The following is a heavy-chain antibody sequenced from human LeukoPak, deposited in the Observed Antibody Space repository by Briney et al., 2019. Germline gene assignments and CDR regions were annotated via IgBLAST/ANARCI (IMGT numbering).Heavy chain of an antibody. J-gene: IGHJ6*03. CDR3: ARADSSSWWGYYMDV. Sequence: PSGTLSLTCAVSGGSISSSNWWSWVRQPPGKGLEWIGEIYHSGSTNYNPSLKSRVTISVDKSKNQFSLKLSSVTAADTAVYYCARADSSSWWGYYMDVWGKGTTVTISS. V-gene: IGHV4-4*02. CDR2: IYHSGST. CDR1: GGSISSSNW. D-gene: IGHD6-13*01.